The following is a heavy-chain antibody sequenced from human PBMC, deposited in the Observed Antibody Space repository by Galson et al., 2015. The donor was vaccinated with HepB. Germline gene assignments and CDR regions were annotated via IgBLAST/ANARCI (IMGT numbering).Heavy chain of an antibody. CDR1: GGTFSSYT. J-gene: IGHJ5*02. CDR3: ARDSDPFEIMITFGGSYNWFDP. CDR2: IIPILGIA. Sequence: SVKVSCKASGGTFSSYTISWVRQAPGQGLEWMGRIIPILGIANYAQKFQGRVTITADKSTSTAYMELSSLRSEDTAVYYCARDSDPFEIMITFGGSYNWFDPWGQGTLVTVSS. D-gene: IGHD3-16*01. V-gene: IGHV1-69*04.